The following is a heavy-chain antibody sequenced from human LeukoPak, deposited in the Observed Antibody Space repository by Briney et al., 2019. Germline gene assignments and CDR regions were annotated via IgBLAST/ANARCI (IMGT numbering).Heavy chain of an antibody. CDR2: ISGSGGST. CDR1: GFTFSSYA. D-gene: IGHD2-2*01. CDR3: AKDRDCSSTSCSWDY. V-gene: IGHV3-23*01. Sequence: GGSLRLSCAASGFTFSSYAMSWVRQAPGKGLEWVSAISGSGGSTYYADSVKGRFTISRDNSKNTLYLQMNSLRAEDTAVYYCAKDRDCSSTSCSWDYWGQGTLVTVSS. J-gene: IGHJ4*02.